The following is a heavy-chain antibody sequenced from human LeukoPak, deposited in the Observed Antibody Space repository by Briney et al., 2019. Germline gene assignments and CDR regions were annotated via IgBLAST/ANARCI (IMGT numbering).Heavy chain of an antibody. J-gene: IGHJ5*01. CDR2: ISGNGGST. D-gene: IGHD4-17*01. CDR1: GFTFSIYA. Sequence: GGSLRLSCAASGFTFSIYAMSWVRQAPGKGLEWVSAISGNGGSTYYTDSVKGRFTISRDNSRNTLYVQMARLTAEDTAVYYCAKYRDVTSKGSGLGSLGQGTLVTVSS. V-gene: IGHV3-23*01. CDR3: AKYRDVTSKGSGLGS.